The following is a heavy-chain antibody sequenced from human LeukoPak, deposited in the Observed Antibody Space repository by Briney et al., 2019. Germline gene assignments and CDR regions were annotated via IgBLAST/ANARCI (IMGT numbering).Heavy chain of an antibody. J-gene: IGHJ3*02. Sequence: GGSLRLSCAASGFTFSSYAMSWVRQAPGKGLEWVSVISSSGGTYYADSVKGRFTISRDNSKNTLYLQMNSLRAEDTAVYYCAKGPVMSYYGSGVDIWGQGTMVTVSS. CDR1: GFTFSSYA. D-gene: IGHD3-10*01. CDR3: AKGPVMSYYGSGVDI. V-gene: IGHV3-23*01. CDR2: ISSSGGT.